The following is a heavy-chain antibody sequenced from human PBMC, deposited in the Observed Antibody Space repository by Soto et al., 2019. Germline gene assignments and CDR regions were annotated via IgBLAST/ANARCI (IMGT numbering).Heavy chain of an antibody. D-gene: IGHD3-16*02. Sequence: QVQLQESGPGLVKPSQTLSLTCTVSGGSISSGGYYWSWIRQHPGKGLEWIGYIYYSGSTYYNPSLKGRVTISVDTSKNQVSLKLSSVTAADTAVYYCARVDRVWGSYPTDYWGQGTLVTVSS. CDR1: GGSISSGGYY. J-gene: IGHJ4*02. CDR3: ARVDRVWGSYPTDY. CDR2: IYYSGST. V-gene: IGHV4-31*03.